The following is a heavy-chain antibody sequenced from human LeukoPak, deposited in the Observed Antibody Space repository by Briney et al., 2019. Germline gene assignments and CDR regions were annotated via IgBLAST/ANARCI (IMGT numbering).Heavy chain of an antibody. CDR2: ISGSGGST. V-gene: IGHV3-23*01. J-gene: IGHJ4*02. D-gene: IGHD4-17*01. CDR3: AKDRRSPASGDYLWH. CDR1: GFTFSSNA. Sequence: GGSLRLSCAAYGFTFSSNAMNWFRQAPGKGLEWVSTISGSGGSTYYADSVKGRFTISRDNSKNTLYLQMNSLRDEDTAVYYCAKDRRSPASGDYLWHWGQGTLLTVSS.